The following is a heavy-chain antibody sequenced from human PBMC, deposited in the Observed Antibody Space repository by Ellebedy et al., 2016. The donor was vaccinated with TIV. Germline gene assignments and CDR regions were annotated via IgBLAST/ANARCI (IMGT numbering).Heavy chain of an antibody. V-gene: IGHV1-2*02. CDR1: GYTLAGYY. J-gene: IGHJ4*02. CDR3: AKALSAYEYYVLDF. D-gene: IGHD2/OR15-2a*01. Sequence: AASVTVSCKTSGYTLAGYYIHWVRQAPGQGLEWMGWINPNTGATKYAQKFQGRVTMTRATSISTTYTELSSLRSDDAAVYYCAKALSAYEYYVLDFWGQGTLLTVSS. CDR2: INPNTGAT.